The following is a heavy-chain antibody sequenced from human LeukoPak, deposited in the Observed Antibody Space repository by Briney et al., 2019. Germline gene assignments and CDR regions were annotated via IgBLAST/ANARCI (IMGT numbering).Heavy chain of an antibody. CDR3: ARASGRAPYYYYYMDV. D-gene: IGHD3-10*01. CDR1: GGSFSGYY. CDR2: INHSGST. V-gene: IGHV4-34*01. J-gene: IGHJ6*03. Sequence: SETLSLTCAVYGGSFSGYYWSWIRQPPGKGLEWIGEINHSGSTNYNPSLKSRVTISVDTSKNQFSLKLSSVTAADTAVYYCARASGRAPYYYYYMDVWGKGTTVTVSS.